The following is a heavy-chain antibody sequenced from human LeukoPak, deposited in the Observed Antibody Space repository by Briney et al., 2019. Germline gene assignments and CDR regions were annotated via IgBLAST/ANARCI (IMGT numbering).Heavy chain of an antibody. CDR3: AHTRYYDILTGRISQFDP. Sequence: GGSLRLSCAASGFTFSSYAMSWVRQAPGKGLEWVSAISGSGGSTYYADSVKGRFTISRDNSKNTLYLQMNSLRAEDTAVYYCAHTRYYDILTGRISQFDPWGQGTLVTVSS. J-gene: IGHJ5*02. CDR1: GFTFSSYA. D-gene: IGHD3-9*01. V-gene: IGHV3-23*01. CDR2: ISGSGGST.